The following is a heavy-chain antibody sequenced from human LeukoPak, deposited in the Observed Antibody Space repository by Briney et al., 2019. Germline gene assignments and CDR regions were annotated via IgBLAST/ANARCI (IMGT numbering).Heavy chain of an antibody. D-gene: IGHD3-10*01. V-gene: IGHV4-4*07. Sequence: SETLSLTCTVSGGSISSYYWSWIRQPAGKGLEWIGRIYTSGSTNYNPSLKSRVTMSVDTSKNQFSLKLSCVTAADTAVYYCARTYYYGSGREGYYFDYWGQGTLVTVSS. CDR2: IYTSGST. J-gene: IGHJ4*02. CDR3: ARTYYYGSGREGYYFDY. CDR1: GGSISSYY.